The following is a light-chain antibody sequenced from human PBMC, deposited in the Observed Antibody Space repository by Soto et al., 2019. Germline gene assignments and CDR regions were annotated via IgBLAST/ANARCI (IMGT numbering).Light chain of an antibody. CDR3: SSYAGSIYV. V-gene: IGLV2-8*01. CDR1: SSDVGGYDY. J-gene: IGLJ1*01. CDR2: EVT. Sequence: SVLTQPPSTSGSPGQSVTISCTGTSSDVGGYDYVSWYQQHPGKAPKLMIYEVTKRPSGVPDRFSGSKSGNTASLTVSGLQADDEADYYCSSYAGSIYVFGTGTKVTVL.